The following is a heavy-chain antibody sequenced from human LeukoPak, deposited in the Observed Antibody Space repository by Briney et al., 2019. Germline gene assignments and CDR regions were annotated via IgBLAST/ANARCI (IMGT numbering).Heavy chain of an antibody. CDR3: AREDDSSGYYYGIFDY. V-gene: IGHV3-48*04. J-gene: IGHJ4*02. Sequence: GGSLRLSCAASGFTFSSFGMTWVRQAPGKGLEWVSYISSSGSTIHYADSVKGRFTISRDNAKNSLYLQMNSLRAEDTAVYYCAREDDSSGYYYGIFDYWGQGTLVTVSS. CDR2: ISSSGSTI. CDR1: GFTFSSFG. D-gene: IGHD3-22*01.